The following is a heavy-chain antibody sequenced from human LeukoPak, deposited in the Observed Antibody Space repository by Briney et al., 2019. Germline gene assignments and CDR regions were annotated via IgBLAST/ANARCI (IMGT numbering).Heavy chain of an antibody. D-gene: IGHD2-8*01. Sequence: GGSLRLSCIGSTFTFSDYGMHWVRQAPGKGLEWVAFIRYDGTKTYYADSAKGRFTISRDNSKNTLYLEMNSLRAEDTAFFYCAKDGVPLAPGISWYMDVWGRGTTVTVSS. CDR3: AKDGVPLAPGISWYMDV. J-gene: IGHJ6*03. CDR1: TFTFSDYG. CDR2: IRYDGTKT. V-gene: IGHV3-30*02.